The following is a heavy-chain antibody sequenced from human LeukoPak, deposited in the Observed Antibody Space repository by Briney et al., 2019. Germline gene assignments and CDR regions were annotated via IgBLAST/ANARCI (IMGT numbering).Heavy chain of an antibody. V-gene: IGHV3-48*04. D-gene: IGHD1-26*01. J-gene: IGHJ4*02. CDR3: ARGGLGSWTFDS. CDR1: GFTFSSYS. CDR2: ISTSGSAI. Sequence: GGSLRLSCAASGFTFSSYSMNWVRQAPGKRLEWVSYISTSGSAIYYADSVKGRFSISRDNAKYSLFLQVNSLRAEDTAVYYCARGGLGSWTFDSWGQGTLVTVSS.